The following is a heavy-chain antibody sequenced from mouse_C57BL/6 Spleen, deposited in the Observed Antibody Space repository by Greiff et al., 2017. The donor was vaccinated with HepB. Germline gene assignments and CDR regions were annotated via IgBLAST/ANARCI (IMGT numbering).Heavy chain of an antibody. V-gene: IGHV5-4*03. Sequence: EVMLVESGGGLVKPGGSLKLSCAASGFTFSSYAMSWVRQTPEKRLEWVATISDGGSYTYYPDNVKGRFTISRDNAKNNLYLQMSHLKSEDTAMYYCARGGYSKGNWYYAMDDWGQGTSVTVSS. D-gene: IGHD2-5*01. J-gene: IGHJ4*01. CDR1: GFTFSSYA. CDR2: ISDGGSYT. CDR3: ARGGYSKGNWYYAMDD.